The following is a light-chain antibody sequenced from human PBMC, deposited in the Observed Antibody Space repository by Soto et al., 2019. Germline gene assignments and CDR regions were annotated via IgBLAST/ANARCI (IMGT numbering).Light chain of an antibody. CDR1: SGDIGSYNR. CDR2: EVT. CDR3: SSYKSGATLV. Sequence: QSALTQPASVSGSPGQSITISCTGTSGDIGSYNRVSWYQQHPGKAPKLIIYEVTDRPSGVSNRFSGSKSGNTASLSISGLQPEDEADYYCSSYKSGATLVFGGGTKVTVL. V-gene: IGLV2-14*01. J-gene: IGLJ2*01.